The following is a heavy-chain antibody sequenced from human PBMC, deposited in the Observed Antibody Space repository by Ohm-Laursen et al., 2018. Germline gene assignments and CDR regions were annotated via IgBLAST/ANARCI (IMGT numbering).Heavy chain of an antibody. V-gene: IGHV3-7*01. CDR2: INQDGSQT. CDR1: EFTLSTYC. CDR3: ARDSEVFLGSAWYDALDI. J-gene: IGHJ3*02. Sequence: GSLRLSCTASEFTLSTYCMTWVRQAPGKGLEWVANINQDGSQTHYVDSVQGRFTISRDNAKSSLFLQMNSLRAEDTAVYYCARDSEVFLGSAWYDALDIWGQGTMVTVSS. D-gene: IGHD6-19*01.